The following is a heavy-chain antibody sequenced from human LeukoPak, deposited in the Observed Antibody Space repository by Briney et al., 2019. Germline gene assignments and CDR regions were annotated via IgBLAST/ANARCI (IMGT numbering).Heavy chain of an antibody. CDR1: GFTFDDYA. V-gene: IGHV3-43*02. CDR3: ARVRGGGTTLVYYYMDV. CDR2: ISGDGGST. J-gene: IGHJ6*03. Sequence: PGGSLRLSCAASGFTFDDYAMHWVRQAPGKGLEWVSLISGDGGSTYYADSVKGRFTISRDNSKNSLYLQMNSLRAEDTAVYYCARVRGGGTTLVYYYMDVWGKGTTVTVSS. D-gene: IGHD1-1*01.